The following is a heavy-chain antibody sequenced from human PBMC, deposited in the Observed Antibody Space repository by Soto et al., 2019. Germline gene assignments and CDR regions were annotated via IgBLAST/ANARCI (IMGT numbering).Heavy chain of an antibody. J-gene: IGHJ4*02. CDR3: ARDRDSGYDYYHFDY. V-gene: IGHV1-2*02. CDR1: GYTFTGYY. D-gene: IGHD5-12*01. Sequence: EAAVKVSCKAYGYTFTGYYMHWVRQAPGQGLEWMGSINPNSGGTNYAQKFQGRVTMTRDTSISTAYMELSRLRSDDTAVYYCARDRDSGYDYYHFDYWGQGTLVTVSS. CDR2: INPNSGGT.